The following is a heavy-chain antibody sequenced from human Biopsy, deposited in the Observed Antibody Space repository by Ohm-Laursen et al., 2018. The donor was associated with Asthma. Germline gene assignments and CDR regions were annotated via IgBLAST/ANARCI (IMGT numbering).Heavy chain of an antibody. CDR2: INAGNGNT. J-gene: IGHJ3*02. CDR3: ASSIAVADSDAFDI. CDR1: GYTFTSYA. D-gene: IGHD6-19*01. V-gene: IGHV1-3*01. Sequence: ASVKVSCKASGYTFTSYAMHLVRQAPGQRLEWMGWINAGNGNTKYSQKFQGRVTITRDTSASTAYMELSSLRSEDTAVYYCASSIAVADSDAFDIWGQGTMVTVSS.